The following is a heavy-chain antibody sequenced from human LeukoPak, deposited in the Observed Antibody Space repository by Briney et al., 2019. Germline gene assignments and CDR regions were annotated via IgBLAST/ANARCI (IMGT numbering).Heavy chain of an antibody. D-gene: IGHD3-16*01. CDR1: GFTFSSYS. CDR3: ARDLLDDYSLDY. CDR2: ISSSSSFI. Sequence: GVTVRLSCAASGFTFSSYSMNWVRQAPGKGLEWVSSISSSSSFIYYADSVKGRFTISRDNAKNSLYLQMNSLRAEDTAVYYCARDLLDDYSLDYWGQGNLVTVSS. V-gene: IGHV3-21*01. J-gene: IGHJ4*02.